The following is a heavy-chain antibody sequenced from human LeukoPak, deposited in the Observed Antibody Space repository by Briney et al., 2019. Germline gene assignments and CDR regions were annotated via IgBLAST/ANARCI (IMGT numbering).Heavy chain of an antibody. J-gene: IGHJ3*02. CDR1: GYTFTIND. CDR2: INPSGGST. D-gene: IGHD6-13*01. V-gene: IGHV1-46*01. Sequence: GASVKVSCKASGYTFTINDIHWVRQAPGQGLEWMGIINPSGGSTSYAQKFQGRVTMTRDTSTSTVYMELSSLRSEDTAVYYCARFASLYSRSWYYAFDIWGQGTMVTVSS. CDR3: ARFASLYSRSWYYAFDI.